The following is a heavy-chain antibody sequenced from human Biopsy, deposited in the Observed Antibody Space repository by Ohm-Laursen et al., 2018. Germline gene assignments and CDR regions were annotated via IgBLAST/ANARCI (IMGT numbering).Heavy chain of an antibody. Sequence: ASVKVSCKVSGYTLTDLSMHWVRQAPGKGLEWMGGFAPENGKTIYAQKFQGRVTMTEDTSTDTAYMELSNLRSEDTAVYYCAGVINNWNVNYWGQGTLVIVSS. CDR2: FAPENGKT. CDR1: GYTLTDLS. CDR3: AGVINNWNVNY. D-gene: IGHD1-20*01. J-gene: IGHJ4*02. V-gene: IGHV1-24*01.